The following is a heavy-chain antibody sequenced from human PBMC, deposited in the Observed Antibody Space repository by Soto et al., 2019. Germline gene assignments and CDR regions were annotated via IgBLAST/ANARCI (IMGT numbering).Heavy chain of an antibody. V-gene: IGHV3-30*18. J-gene: IGHJ4*02. CDR3: AKDPWYDFWSGYFDY. D-gene: IGHD3-3*01. CDR1: GFTFSSYG. CDR2: ISYDGSNK. Sequence: GGSLRLSCAASGFTFSSYGMHWVRQAPGKGLEWVAVISYDGSNKYYADSVKGRFTISRDNSKNTLYLQMNSLRAEDTAVYYCAKDPWYDFWSGYFDYWGQGTLVTVSS.